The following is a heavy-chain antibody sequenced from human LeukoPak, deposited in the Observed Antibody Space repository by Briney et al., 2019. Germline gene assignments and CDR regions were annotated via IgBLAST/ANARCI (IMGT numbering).Heavy chain of an antibody. V-gene: IGHV1-24*01. Sequence: GASVKVSCKVSGYSLSELSTHWVRQAPGQGLEWMGGFDPGDDETIYAQKFQGRVTMTEDTSTDTAYLELNSLRSEDTAVYFCATEKDLLLDSWGQGTPVTVSS. D-gene: IGHD1-26*01. CDR1: GYSLSELS. CDR3: ATEKDLLLDS. CDR2: FDPGDDET. J-gene: IGHJ5*01.